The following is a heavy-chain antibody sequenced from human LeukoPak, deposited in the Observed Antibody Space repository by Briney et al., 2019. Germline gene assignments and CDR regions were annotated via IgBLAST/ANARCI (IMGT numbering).Heavy chain of an antibody. CDR2: MYRSDTS. J-gene: IGHJ4*02. Sequence: SETLSLTCAVSGYSISGGSSWVWIRQPPGKGLEWIGSMYRSDTSYYTPSLTSRVTISGDTSKNQFSLKLKSVTATDTAIYFCASSRPHDLWTGYTLDYWGQGILVTVSS. CDR3: ASSRPHDLWTGYTLDY. CDR1: GYSISGGSS. V-gene: IGHV4-38-2*01. D-gene: IGHD3/OR15-3a*01.